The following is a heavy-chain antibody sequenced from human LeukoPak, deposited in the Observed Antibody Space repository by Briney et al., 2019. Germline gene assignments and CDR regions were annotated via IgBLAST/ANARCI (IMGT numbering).Heavy chain of an antibody. CDR3: ARGRGGPYYYGSGDHPVYFDY. CDR1: GYTFTSYY. D-gene: IGHD3-10*01. J-gene: IGHJ4*02. V-gene: IGHV1-46*01. CDR2: INPSGGST. Sequence: GASVKVSCKASGYTFTSYYMHWVRQAPGQGLEWMGIINPSGGSTSYAQKFQGRVTMTRDTSTSTVYMELSSLRSEDTAVYYCARGRGGPYYYGSGDHPVYFDYWGQGTLVTVSS.